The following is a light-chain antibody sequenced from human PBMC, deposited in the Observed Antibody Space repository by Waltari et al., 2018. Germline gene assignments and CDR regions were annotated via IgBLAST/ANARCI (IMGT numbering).Light chain of an antibody. CDR2: DVN. CDR1: TSDVGSYDY. CDR3: CSYGGSYYV. J-gene: IGLJ1*01. Sequence: QSALPQPRSVSGSPGQSVPISCPGTTSDVGSYDYVSRYQQHPGKAPKVMIYDVNKRPSGVPDRFSGSKSGNTASLTISGLQAEDEAEYYCCSYGGSYYVLGTGTEVTVL. V-gene: IGLV2-11*01.